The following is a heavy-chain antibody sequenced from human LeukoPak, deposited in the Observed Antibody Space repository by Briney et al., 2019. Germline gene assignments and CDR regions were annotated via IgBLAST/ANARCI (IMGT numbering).Heavy chain of an antibody. CDR1: GGSVSSGSYY. J-gene: IGHJ4*02. V-gene: IGHV4-61*01. CDR2: VYWTGNT. CDR3: ARVRITYYYDSSGYPDY. D-gene: IGHD3-22*01. Sequence: PSETLSLTCTVSGGSVSSGSYYWSWIRQPQGKGLEWIGYVYWTGNTNYNPSLKSRVTMSVDTSKNQFSLKLSSVTAADTAVYYCARVRITYYYDSSGYPDYWGQGTLVTVSS.